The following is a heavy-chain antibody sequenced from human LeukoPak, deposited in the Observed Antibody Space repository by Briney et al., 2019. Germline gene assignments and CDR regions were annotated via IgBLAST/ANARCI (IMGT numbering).Heavy chain of an antibody. CDR2: IYSSGSA. CDR3: ARQVDTYVYFDN. V-gene: IGHV4-59*08. CDR1: GGSLSSYY. J-gene: IGHJ4*02. D-gene: IGHD3-16*01. Sequence: SETLSLTCSVSGGSLSSYYWSWIRQPPGKGLEGIAYIYSSGSANYNPSLKSRVTISVDTSKNQFSLKLGSLTAADTAVYYCARQVDTYVYFDNWGQGTLVTVSS.